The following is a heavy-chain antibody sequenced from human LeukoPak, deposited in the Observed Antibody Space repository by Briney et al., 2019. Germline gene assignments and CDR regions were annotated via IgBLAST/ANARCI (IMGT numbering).Heavy chain of an antibody. D-gene: IGHD6-19*01. CDR1: GYTFTGYY. V-gene: IGHV1-2*02. J-gene: IGHJ6*02. Sequence: ASVKVSCKASGYTFTGYYMHWVRQAPGQGLEWMGWINPNSGGTNYAQKFQGRVTMTRDTSISTAYMELCRLRSDDTAVYYCARDRCSSSGWMGFCYYYYGMDVWGQGTTVTVSS. CDR2: INPNSGGT. CDR3: ARDRCSSSGWMGFCYYYYGMDV.